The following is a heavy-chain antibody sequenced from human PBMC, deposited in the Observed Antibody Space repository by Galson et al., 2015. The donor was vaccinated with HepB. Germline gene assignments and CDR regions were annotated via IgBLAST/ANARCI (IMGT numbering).Heavy chain of an antibody. D-gene: IGHD3-10*01. CDR3: VRGLTLVRGLYGMDV. CDR2: INAGIGNI. J-gene: IGHJ6*02. CDR1: GYIFTAYA. V-gene: IGHV1-3*01. Sequence: SVKVSCKASGYIFTAYAIHWVRRAPGQSLEWMGWINAGIGNIKVSQKFQGRVAMTRDTSASTTYMELSSLVSEDSAVYYCVRGLTLVRGLYGMDVWGQGTTVTVSS.